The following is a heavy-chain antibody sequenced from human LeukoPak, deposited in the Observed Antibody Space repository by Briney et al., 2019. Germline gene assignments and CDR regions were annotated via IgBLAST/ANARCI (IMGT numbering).Heavy chain of an antibody. CDR3: AREDMVRGMGAIDY. CDR2: INHSGST. D-gene: IGHD3-10*01. CDR1: GGSFSGYY. V-gene: IGHV4-34*01. Sequence: SETLSLTCAVYGGSFSGYYWSWIRQPPGKGLEWIGEINHSGSTNYNPSLKSRVTISVDTSKNQFSLKLSSVTAADTAVYYCAREDMVRGMGAIDYWGQGTLVTVSS. J-gene: IGHJ4*02.